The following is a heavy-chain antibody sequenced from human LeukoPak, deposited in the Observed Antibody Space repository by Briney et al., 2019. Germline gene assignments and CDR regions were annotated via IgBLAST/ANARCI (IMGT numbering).Heavy chain of an antibody. J-gene: IGHJ4*02. Sequence: GGSLRLSCAASGFTFSSYAMSWVRHAPGKGMEWVSAISASGGSTYYTDSVKGRFTISRDNSKNTLYLQMNSVRAEGTAVYYCAKVDTAMGGYFDYWGQGTLVTVSS. D-gene: IGHD5-18*01. CDR3: AKVDTAMGGYFDY. CDR2: ISASGGST. V-gene: IGHV3-23*01. CDR1: GFTFSSYA.